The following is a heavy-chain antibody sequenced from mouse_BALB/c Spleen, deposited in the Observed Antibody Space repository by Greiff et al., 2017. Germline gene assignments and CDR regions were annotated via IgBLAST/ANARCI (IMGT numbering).Heavy chain of an antibody. Sequence: VQLKQPGAELVKPGASVKLSCKASGYTFTSYWMHWVKLRHGQGFEWIGEINPSNGGTNYNEKFKRKATLTVDKSSSTAYMQLSSLTSEDSAVYYCTMVYYGFDYWGQGTTLTVSS. CDR3: TMVYYGFDY. V-gene: IGHV1S16*01. CDR2: INPSNGGT. CDR1: GYTFTSYW. J-gene: IGHJ2*01. D-gene: IGHD1-1*01.